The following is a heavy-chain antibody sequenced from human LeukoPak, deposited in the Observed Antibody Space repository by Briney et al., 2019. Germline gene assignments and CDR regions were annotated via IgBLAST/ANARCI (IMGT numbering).Heavy chain of an antibody. Sequence: GGSLRLSCAASGFTFSSYAMHWVRQAPGKGLEWVAVISYDGSNKYYADSVKGRFTISRDNSKNTLYLQMNSLRAEDTAVYYCARDPPMSYYDFWSGYFDYWGQGTLVTVS. CDR3: ARDPPMSYYDFWSGYFDY. CDR2: ISYDGSNK. J-gene: IGHJ4*02. V-gene: IGHV3-30-3*01. CDR1: GFTFSSYA. D-gene: IGHD3-3*01.